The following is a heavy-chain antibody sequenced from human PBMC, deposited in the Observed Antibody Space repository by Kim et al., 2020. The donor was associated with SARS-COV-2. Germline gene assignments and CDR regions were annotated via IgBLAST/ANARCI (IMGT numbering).Heavy chain of an antibody. J-gene: IGHJ4*02. CDR3: AKSPQMFGFGELFLFDY. V-gene: IGHV3-23*01. CDR1: GFTFSSYA. CDR2: ISGSGGST. Sequence: GGSLRLSCAASGFTFSSYAMSWVRQAPGKGLEWVSAISGSGGSTYYADSVKGRFTISRDNSKNTLYLQMNSLRAEDTAVYYCAKSPQMFGFGELFLFDYWGQGTLVTVSS. D-gene: IGHD3-10*01.